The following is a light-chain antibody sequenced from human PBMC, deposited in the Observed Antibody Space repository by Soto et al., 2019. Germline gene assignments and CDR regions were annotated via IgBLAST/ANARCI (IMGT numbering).Light chain of an antibody. CDR3: SSYSASNILL. V-gene: IGLV2-14*01. CDR2: EVS. Sequence: QSALTQPASVSGSPGQSITISCTGTSSDVGGYSYVSWFQQYPGKAPKLVIYEVSNRPSGVSNRFSGSRSGNTASLTISGLQAEDEADYYCSSYSASNILLFGGGTQLTVL. J-gene: IGLJ2*01. CDR1: SSDVGGYSY.